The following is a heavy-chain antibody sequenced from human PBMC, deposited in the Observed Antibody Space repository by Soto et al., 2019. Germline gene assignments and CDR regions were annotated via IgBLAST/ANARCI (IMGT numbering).Heavy chain of an antibody. D-gene: IGHD2-15*01. V-gene: IGHV4-59*01. J-gene: IGHJ5*02. CDR1: GGSISGYY. CDR2: IYYSGST. CDR3: ARGVVALGFDP. Sequence: PSDTLSLTCTVSGGSISGYYWSWIRQPPGKGLEWIGFIYYSGSTSYNPSLKSRVTISLDTSKNQFSLKLSSVTAADTAVYFCARGVVALGFDPWGQGTLVTVSS.